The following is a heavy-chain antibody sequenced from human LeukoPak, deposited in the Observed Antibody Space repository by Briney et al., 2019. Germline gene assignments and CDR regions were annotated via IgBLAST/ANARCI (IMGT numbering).Heavy chain of an antibody. D-gene: IGHD1-1*01. CDR1: GFTFSKYD. Sequence: GESLRLSCAASGFTFSKYDMNWVRQAPGKGLEWVSYIRSSSSTIYYADSVKGRFTVSRDNAKNSLDLQMSSLRDEDTAVYYCARDQDNAFDSWGQGTLVTVSS. CDR3: ARDQDNAFDS. V-gene: IGHV3-48*02. J-gene: IGHJ4*02. CDR2: IRSSSSTI.